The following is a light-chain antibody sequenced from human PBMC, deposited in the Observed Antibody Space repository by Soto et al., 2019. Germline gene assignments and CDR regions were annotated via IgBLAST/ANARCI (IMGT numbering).Light chain of an antibody. V-gene: IGKV3-20*01. CDR1: QSVSSRD. Sequence: PGARATLSCRASQSVSSRDLAWYQQKPGQAPRLLIYATSSRAAGIPDRFSGSGSGTDFTLTISRLEPEDFAVYYCQQYDNSPGYTFGQGTKLEIK. J-gene: IGKJ2*01. CDR2: ATS. CDR3: QQYDNSPGYT.